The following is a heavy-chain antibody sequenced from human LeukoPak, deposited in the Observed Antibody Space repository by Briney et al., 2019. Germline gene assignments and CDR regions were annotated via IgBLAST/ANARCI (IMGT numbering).Heavy chain of an antibody. CDR1: RFTFSSYG. V-gene: IGHV3-23*01. D-gene: IGHD5-24*01. J-gene: IGHJ4*02. Sequence: GGSLRLSCAASRFTFSSYGMSWVRQAPGKGLEWVSGISSSGGSTYYADSVKGRFTISRDNSRNTLYLQMNSLRSEDTAVYYCARPLTGDGYNTFDYWGQGTLVTVSS. CDR3: ARPLTGDGYNTFDY. CDR2: ISSSGGST.